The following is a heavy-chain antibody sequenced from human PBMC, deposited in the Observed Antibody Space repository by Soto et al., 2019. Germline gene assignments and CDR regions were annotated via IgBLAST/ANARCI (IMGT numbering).Heavy chain of an antibody. Sequence: WGSLRLACAASGVTFRSYAMSGVRQAPGKGLEWVSAISGSGGSTYYADSVKGRFTISRDNSKNTLYLQMNSLRAEDTAVYYCAYQQWLVNRADFPHWGQGTLVPVSS. J-gene: IGHJ1*01. CDR3: AYQQWLVNRADFPH. D-gene: IGHD6-19*01. CDR1: GVTFRSYA. CDR2: ISGSGGST. V-gene: IGHV3-23*01.